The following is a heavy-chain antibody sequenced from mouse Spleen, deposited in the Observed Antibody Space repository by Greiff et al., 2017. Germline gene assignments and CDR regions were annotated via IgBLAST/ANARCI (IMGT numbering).Heavy chain of an antibody. J-gene: IGHJ3*01. CDR1: GYTFTSYW. D-gene: IGHD2-1*01. CDR3: ARGVYYGNFFAY. CDR2: IHPNSGST. Sequence: QVQLKQSGAELVKPGASVKLSCKASGYTFTSYWMHWVKQRPGHGLEWIGMIHPNSGSTNYNEKFKSKATLTVDKSSSTAYMQLSSLTSEDSAVYYCARGVYYGNFFAYWGQGTLVTVSA. V-gene: IGHV1-64*01.